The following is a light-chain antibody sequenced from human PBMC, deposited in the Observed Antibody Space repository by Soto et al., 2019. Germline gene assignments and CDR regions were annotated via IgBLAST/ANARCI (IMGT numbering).Light chain of an antibody. J-gene: IGKJ5*01. V-gene: IGKV1-9*01. CDR1: GDICSY. Sequence: IQFTQSPSSLSASVGDRVPFTFRASGDICSYLAWYQQKPGTAPKLLIYAASALHSGVPSRFSGSGSGTDFTLTISSLQPEDFAIYFCQQLKNYPITFGQGTRLEIK. CDR3: QQLKNYPIT. CDR2: AAS.